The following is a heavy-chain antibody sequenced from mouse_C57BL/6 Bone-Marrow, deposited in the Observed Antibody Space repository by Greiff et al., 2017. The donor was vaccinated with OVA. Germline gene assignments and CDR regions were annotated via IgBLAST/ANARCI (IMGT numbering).Heavy chain of an antibody. V-gene: IGHV5-4*03. CDR1: GFTFSSYA. CDR3: ARALDY. CDR2: ISDGGSYT. J-gene: IGHJ4*01. Sequence: EVKLVESGGGLVKPGGSLKLSCAASGFTFSSYAMSWVRQTPEKRLEWVATISDGGSYTYYPDNVKGRFTISRDNAKNNLYLQMSHLKSEDTAMYYCARALDYWGRGTSVTVSS.